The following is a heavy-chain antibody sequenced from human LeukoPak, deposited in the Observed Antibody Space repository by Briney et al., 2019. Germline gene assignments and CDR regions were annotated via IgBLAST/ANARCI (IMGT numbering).Heavy chain of an antibody. CDR3: ARVASGWSHFDY. D-gene: IGHD6-19*01. V-gene: IGHV3-74*01. Sequence: GGSLRLSCAASGFTFRSYWMHWVRQAPGKGLVWVSRISSDGSSTSYADSVKGRFTISRDNAKNTLYMQMNSLRVEDTAVYYCARVASGWSHFDYWGQGTLVTVSS. J-gene: IGHJ4*02. CDR2: ISSDGSST. CDR1: GFTFRSYW.